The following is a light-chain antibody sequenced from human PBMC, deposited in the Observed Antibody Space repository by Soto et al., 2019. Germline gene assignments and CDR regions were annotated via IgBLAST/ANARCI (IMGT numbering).Light chain of an antibody. CDR3: QQRSNWPPIT. J-gene: IGKJ5*01. Sequence: EIVLTQSPVTLSLSPGERATISCRASQSVSSYLAWYQQKPGQAPRLLIYDASNRATGIPARFSGSGSGTDFTLTLSSLEPEDFAVYYCQQRSNWPPITFGQGTRLEIK. CDR1: QSVSSY. V-gene: IGKV3-11*01. CDR2: DAS.